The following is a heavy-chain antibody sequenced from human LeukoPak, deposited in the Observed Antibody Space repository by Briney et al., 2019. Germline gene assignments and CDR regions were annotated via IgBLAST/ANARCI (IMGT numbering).Heavy chain of an antibody. J-gene: IGHJ6*02. V-gene: IGHV3-9*01. D-gene: IGHD3-3*01. CDR1: GFTFDDYA. Sequence: GGSLRLSCAASGFTFDDYAMHWVRQAPGKGLEWVSGISWNSGSIGYADSVKGRFTISRDNAKNSLYLQMNSLRAEDTALYYCAKENQIYDFLSGYRMEYGMDVWGQGTTVTVSS. CDR3: AKENQIYDFLSGYRMEYGMDV. CDR2: ISWNSGSI.